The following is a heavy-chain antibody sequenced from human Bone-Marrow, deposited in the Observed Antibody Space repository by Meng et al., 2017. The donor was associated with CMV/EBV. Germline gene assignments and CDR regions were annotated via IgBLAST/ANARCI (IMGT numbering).Heavy chain of an antibody. CDR3: ARAGSVPPYDFWSGYTGYYYGMDV. CDR1: GFTFTSSA. Sequence: SVKVSCKASGFTFTSSAVQWVRQARGQRLEWIGWIVVGSGNTNYAQKFQERVTITRDMSTSTAYMELSSLRSEDTAVYYCARAGSVPPYDFWSGYTGYYYGMDVWGQGTTVTVSS. D-gene: IGHD3-3*01. CDR2: IVVGSGNT. J-gene: IGHJ6*02. V-gene: IGHV1-58*01.